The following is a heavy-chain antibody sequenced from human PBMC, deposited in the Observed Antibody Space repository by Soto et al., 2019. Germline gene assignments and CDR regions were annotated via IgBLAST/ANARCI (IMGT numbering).Heavy chain of an antibody. J-gene: IGHJ6*02. V-gene: IGHV3-23*01. D-gene: IGHD2-15*01. CDR3: AKSVNWGDGIDGYRISCFYYSYYGMDV. CDR2: ISSSGGST. Sequence: EVELFESGGDLVQPGGSLRLSCAASGFTFSSYAMIWVRQAPGKGLEWVSAISSSGGSTYYADSVKGRFTISRDNFKSALYLEVNSLRADDTAVYYCAKSVNWGDGIDGYRISCFYYSYYGMDVWGQGTRVTVSS. CDR1: GFTFSSYA.